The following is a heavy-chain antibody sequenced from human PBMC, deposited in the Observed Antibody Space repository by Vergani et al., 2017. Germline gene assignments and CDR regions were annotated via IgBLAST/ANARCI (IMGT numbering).Heavy chain of an antibody. CDR2: IYYSGST. CDR1: GGSISSSSYY. Sequence: QLQLQESGPGLVKPSETLSLTCTVSGGSISSSSYYWGWIRQPPGKGLEWIGSIYYSGSTYYNPSLKSRVTISVDTSKNQFSLKLSSVNAADTAVYYCASGSSSSPRCYYYGMDVWGQGTTVTVSS. CDR3: ASGSSSSPRCYYYGMDV. V-gene: IGHV4-39*01. D-gene: IGHD6-6*01. J-gene: IGHJ6*02.